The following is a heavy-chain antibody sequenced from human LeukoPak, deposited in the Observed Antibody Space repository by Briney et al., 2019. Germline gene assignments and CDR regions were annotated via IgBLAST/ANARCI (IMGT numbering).Heavy chain of an antibody. CDR1: GFTFSSFV. D-gene: IGHD1-26*01. CDR3: ARGALGTTIGYFDY. V-gene: IGHV3-30*01. Sequence: GRSLRHSCAASGFTFSSFVFHWVRQAPGKGLEWVAVISFEGSNKNYADSVKGRFTISRDNSKNTLYLQMNSLRAEDTAVYYCARGALGTTIGYFDYWAQGTLVTVSS. CDR2: ISFEGSNK. J-gene: IGHJ4*02.